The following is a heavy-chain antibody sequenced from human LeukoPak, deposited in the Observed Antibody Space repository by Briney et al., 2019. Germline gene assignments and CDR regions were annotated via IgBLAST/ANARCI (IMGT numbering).Heavy chain of an antibody. V-gene: IGHV3-7*03. J-gene: IGHJ4*02. Sequence: GGSLRLSCTVSGFTFRNYWMAWVRQAPGKGLEWVSNIRGDEGDKNSVDSVKGRFTISRDNTKKSLYLQMNSLRVEDTAVYYCARDVGGALDYWGQGTLVTVSS. CDR1: GFTFRNYW. D-gene: IGHD4-17*01. CDR2: IRGDEGDK. CDR3: ARDVGGALDY.